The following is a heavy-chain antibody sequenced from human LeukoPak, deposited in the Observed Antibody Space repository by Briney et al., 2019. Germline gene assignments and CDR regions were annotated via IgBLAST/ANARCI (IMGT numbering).Heavy chain of an antibody. CDR2: INPNSGGT. D-gene: IGHD5-24*01. CDR1: GYTFTGYY. J-gene: IGHJ4*02. CDR3: ARVGHRDEDHFDY. Sequence: ASVKVSCKASGYTFTGYYMHWVRQAPGQGLEWMGWINPNSGGTNYAQKFQGRVTMTRDTSASTAYMELSSLRSEDMAVYYCARVGHRDEDHFDYWGQGTLVTVSS. V-gene: IGHV1-2*02.